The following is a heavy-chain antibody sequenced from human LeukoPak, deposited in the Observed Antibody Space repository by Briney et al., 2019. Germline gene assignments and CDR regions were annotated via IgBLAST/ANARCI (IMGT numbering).Heavy chain of an antibody. D-gene: IGHD5-24*01. Sequence: GASLQIFCQGSGSIFTSYWIGWVRQAPGQGLEWMGRITPIFGTANYAQKFQGRVTITTDESTSTAYMELSSLRSEDTAVYYCAREDGYNFVVDYWGQGTLVTVSS. CDR1: GSIFTSYW. V-gene: IGHV1-69*05. CDR3: AREDGYNFVVDY. J-gene: IGHJ4*02. CDR2: ITPIFGTA.